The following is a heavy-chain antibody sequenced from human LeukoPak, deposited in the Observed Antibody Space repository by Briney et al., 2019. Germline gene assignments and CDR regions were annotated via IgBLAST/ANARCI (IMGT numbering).Heavy chain of an antibody. Sequence: GGSLRLSCAASGFTFSSYAMSWVRQAPGKGLEWVSTLTGSGGGSYYADSVKGRFTISRDNSKNTLYLQVNSLRAEDTAVYYCAKEGGGYQLLAIFDYWGLGTLVTVSS. CDR2: LTGSGGGS. D-gene: IGHD2-2*01. J-gene: IGHJ4*02. CDR1: GFTFSSYA. V-gene: IGHV3-23*01. CDR3: AKEGGGYQLLAIFDY.